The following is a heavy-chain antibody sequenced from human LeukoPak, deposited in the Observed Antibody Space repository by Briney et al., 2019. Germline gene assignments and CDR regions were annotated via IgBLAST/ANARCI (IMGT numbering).Heavy chain of an antibody. Sequence: ASVKVSCKASGYTFTAYKMDWVRQAPGQGLEWMGWINPNSGGTNYAQKFQGRVTMTRDTTVSTAYMELSRLRSDDTAVYYCAPQLGRLTDYWGQGTLVTVSS. V-gene: IGHV1-2*02. CDR2: INPNSGGT. CDR3: APQLGRLTDY. D-gene: IGHD7-27*01. CDR1: GYTFTAYK. J-gene: IGHJ4*02.